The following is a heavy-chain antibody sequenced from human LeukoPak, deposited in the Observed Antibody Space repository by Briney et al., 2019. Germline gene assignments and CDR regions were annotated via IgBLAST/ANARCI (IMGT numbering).Heavy chain of an antibody. CDR1: GFTFSSYE. CDR2: ISSSGSTI. J-gene: IGHJ4*02. Sequence: GGSLRLSCAASGFTFSSYEMNWVRRAPGKGLEWVSYISSSGSTIYYADSVKGRFTISRDNAKNSLYLQMNSLRAEDTAVYYCARVAGYSSGWLAFDYWGQGTLVTVSS. V-gene: IGHV3-48*03. D-gene: IGHD6-19*01. CDR3: ARVAGYSSGWLAFDY.